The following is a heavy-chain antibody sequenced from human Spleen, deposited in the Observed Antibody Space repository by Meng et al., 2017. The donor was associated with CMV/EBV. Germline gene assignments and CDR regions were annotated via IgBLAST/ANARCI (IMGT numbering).Heavy chain of an antibody. Sequence: GESLKISCAASGFPFSTYSMNWIRQAPGKGLEWVSYIAGDRNVYYADSVNGRFIISRDNAKNTLYLRMNSLRVEDTAVYYCARDIRGSDYYYGMDVWGQGTTVTVSS. V-gene: IGHV3-21*06. D-gene: IGHD3-10*01. CDR2: IAGDRNV. CDR3: ARDIRGSDYYYGMDV. CDR1: GFPFSTYS. J-gene: IGHJ6*02.